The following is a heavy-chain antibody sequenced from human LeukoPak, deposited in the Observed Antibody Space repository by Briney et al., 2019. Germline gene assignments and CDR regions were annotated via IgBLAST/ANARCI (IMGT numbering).Heavy chain of an antibody. D-gene: IGHD2-15*01. CDR3: ARDRSRYCSGGSCYFFDY. Sequence: PGGSLRLSCAASGFTFSSYGMHWVRQAPGKGLEWVAVISYDGSNKYYADSVKGRFTISRDNSTNTLYLQMNSLRAEDTAVYYCARDRSRYCSGGSCYFFDYWGQGTLVTVSS. CDR2: ISYDGSNK. CDR1: GFTFSSYG. V-gene: IGHV3-30*03. J-gene: IGHJ4*02.